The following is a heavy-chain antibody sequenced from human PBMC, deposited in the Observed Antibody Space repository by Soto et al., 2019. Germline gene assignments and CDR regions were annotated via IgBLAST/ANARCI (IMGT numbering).Heavy chain of an antibody. J-gene: IGHJ6*02. D-gene: IGHD2-2*01. CDR2: IYYSGNT. CDR1: GGSVSTSSHY. CDR3: ASGSVLVVEDAIRGDYYGMDV. V-gene: IGHV4-39*01. Sequence: QLQLQESGPGLVRPSETLSLTCTVSGGSVSTSSHYWGWIRQPPGKGLEWIGSIYYSGNTYYNPSLKSRVTMSVDSSKNQFSLKLSSVTAADTGVYFCASGSVLVVEDAIRGDYYGMDVWRQGTTVTTSS.